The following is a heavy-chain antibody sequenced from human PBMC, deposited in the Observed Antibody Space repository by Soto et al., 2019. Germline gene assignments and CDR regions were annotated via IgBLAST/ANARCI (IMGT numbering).Heavy chain of an antibody. CDR1: GGSISSGDYY. V-gene: IGHV4-30-4*01. CDR2: IYYSGST. Sequence: TLSLTCTVSGGSISSGDYYWSWIRQPPGKGLEWIGYIYYSGSTYYNPSLKSRVTISVDTSKNQFSLKLSSVTAADTAVYYCARDRREIAAAGYYYYYYGMDVWGQGTTVTVSS. CDR3: ARDRREIAAAGYYYYYYGMDV. D-gene: IGHD6-13*01. J-gene: IGHJ6*02.